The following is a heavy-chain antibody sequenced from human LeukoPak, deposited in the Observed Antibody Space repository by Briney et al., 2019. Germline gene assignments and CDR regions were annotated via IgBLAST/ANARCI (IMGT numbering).Heavy chain of an antibody. D-gene: IGHD3-22*01. CDR3: AREYYGSSGYYNDY. CDR1: GGSISSSSYY. Sequence: SETLSLTCTVSGGSISSSSYYWGWIRQPPGKGLEWIGYISYSGGPNYNPSHKSRVTISVDTSKNQFSLKLTSVTAADTAVYYCAREYYGSSGYYNDYWGQGALVTVSS. CDR2: ISYSGGP. V-gene: IGHV4-61*05. J-gene: IGHJ4*02.